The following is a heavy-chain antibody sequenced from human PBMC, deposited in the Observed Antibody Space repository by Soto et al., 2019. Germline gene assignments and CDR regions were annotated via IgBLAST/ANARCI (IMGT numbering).Heavy chain of an antibody. Sequence: ASVKVSCKASGYTFTSYAIHWVRQAPGQRLEWMGWINAGNGNTKYSQKFKGRVTITRYTSASTAYMELSSLRSEDTAVYYCARVEAYDFWSGPGFEYRGQGTLVTXS. CDR1: GYTFTSYA. CDR2: INAGNGNT. D-gene: IGHD3-3*01. CDR3: ARVEAYDFWSGPGFEY. V-gene: IGHV1-3*01. J-gene: IGHJ4*02.